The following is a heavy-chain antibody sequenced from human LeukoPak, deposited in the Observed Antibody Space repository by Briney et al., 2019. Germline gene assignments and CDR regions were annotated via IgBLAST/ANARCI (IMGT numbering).Heavy chain of an antibody. CDR2: MNPNSGNT. J-gene: IGHJ5*02. Sequence: ASVKVSCKASGYTFTSYDINWVRQATGQGLEWMGWMNPNSGNTGYAQKFQGRVTMTRNTSISTAYMELSSLRSEDTAVYYCAREFSSSWYGAYNWFDPWGQGTLVTVSS. CDR1: GYTFTSYD. V-gene: IGHV1-8*01. CDR3: AREFSSSWYGAYNWFDP. D-gene: IGHD6-13*01.